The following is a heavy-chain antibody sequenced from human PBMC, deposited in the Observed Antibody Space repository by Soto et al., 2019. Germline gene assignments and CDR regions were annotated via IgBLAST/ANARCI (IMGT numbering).Heavy chain of an antibody. J-gene: IGHJ6*02. CDR2: ISGSGGST. CDR1: GFDFSSYA. D-gene: IGHD3-16*01. Sequence: GGSLRLSCAASGFDFSSYAMSWVRQAPGKGLEWVSGISGSGGSTFHADSVKGRFTISRDNSKKMMNFQMNSLRVEDTAVYYCANRLGAFSPPSDFYYGMDVWGQGTTVTVS. CDR3: ANRLGAFSPPSDFYYGMDV. V-gene: IGHV3-23*01.